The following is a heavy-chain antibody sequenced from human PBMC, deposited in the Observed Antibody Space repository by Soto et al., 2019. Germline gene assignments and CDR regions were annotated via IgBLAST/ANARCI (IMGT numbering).Heavy chain of an antibody. CDR2: IYPGDSTT. J-gene: IGHJ6*02. V-gene: IGHV5-51*01. CDR3: ARQNQEGYYYYGVDV. Sequence: GESLKISCKASGYSFTNCWVAWVRQMPGKGLECMGIIYPGDSTTRYGPSFQGQVTISADKSISTAYLQWNSLKASDTAMYYCARQNQEGYYYYGVDVWGQGTTVTVSS. CDR1: GYSFTNCW.